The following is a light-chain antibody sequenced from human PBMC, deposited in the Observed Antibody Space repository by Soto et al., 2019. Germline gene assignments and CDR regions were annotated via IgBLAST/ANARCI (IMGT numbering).Light chain of an antibody. CDR2: GAS. V-gene: IGKV3-11*01. CDR1: QSVSTT. CDR3: QQRSNWPLT. Sequence: EIVMTQSPATLSVSPGQRASLSCRASQSVSTTAAWYHQKPGQAPRLLVYGASTRATGIPARFSGSGSGTDFTLTISSLEPEDFAVYYCQQRSNWPLTFGGGTKVDIK. J-gene: IGKJ4*01.